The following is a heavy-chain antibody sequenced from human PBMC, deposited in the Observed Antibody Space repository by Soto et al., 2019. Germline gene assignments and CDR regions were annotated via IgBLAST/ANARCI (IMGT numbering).Heavy chain of an antibody. J-gene: IGHJ6*02. CDR2: VSTNGAT. Sequence: SETLSLTCTVSDDFISSYYWNWIRQPAGKGLEWIGRVSTNGATNYNPSLESRVTMSVDTSKNQFSLKLTSVTAADTAVYFCARADYEILTGYYAMEVWGQGTKVTVSS. CDR3: ARADYEILTGYYAMEV. D-gene: IGHD3-9*01. V-gene: IGHV4-4*07. CDR1: DDFISSYY.